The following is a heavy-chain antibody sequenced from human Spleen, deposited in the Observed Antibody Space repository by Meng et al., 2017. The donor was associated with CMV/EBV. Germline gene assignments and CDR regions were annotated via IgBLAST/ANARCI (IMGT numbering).Heavy chain of an antibody. CDR3: AKFGWGGHDFWTGPFDE. CDR2: ISGSGGST. D-gene: IGHD3/OR15-3a*01. Sequence: GESLKISCAASGFTFSSYAMSWVRQAPGKGLEWVSAISGSGGSTYYADSVKGRFTISRDNSKNTLYLQMNSMRAEDTAVYYCAKFGWGGHDFWTGPFDEWGQGTLVTVSS. CDR1: GFTFSSYA. J-gene: IGHJ4*02. V-gene: IGHV3-23*01.